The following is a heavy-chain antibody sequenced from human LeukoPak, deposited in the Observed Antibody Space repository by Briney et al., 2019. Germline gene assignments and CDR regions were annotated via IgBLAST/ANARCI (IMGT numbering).Heavy chain of an antibody. D-gene: IGHD6-19*01. J-gene: IGHJ4*02. V-gene: IGHV3-7*01. CDR1: GFTFSSYW. CDR2: IKQDGSEK. CDR3: ARDSPPYSSGWRVVNPDY. Sequence: PGGSLRLSCAASGFTFSSYWMSWVLQAPGKGLEWVANIKQDGSEKYYVDSVKGRFTISRDNAKNSLYLQMNSLRAEDTAVYYCARDSPPYSSGWRVVNPDYWGQGTLVTVSS.